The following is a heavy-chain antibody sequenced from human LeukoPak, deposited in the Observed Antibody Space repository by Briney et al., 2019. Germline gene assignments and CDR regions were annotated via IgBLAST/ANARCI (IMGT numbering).Heavy chain of an antibody. J-gene: IGHJ4*02. CDR2: ISSNGGST. CDR1: GFTFINYA. Sequence: GGSLRRYCSASGFTFINYAMHWVRQAPGKGLEYVSAISSNGGSTYYADSVKGRFTISRDNSKNTLYLQMSSLRAEDTAVYYCVQSGSPEMATNAFDYWGQGTLVTVSS. D-gene: IGHD5-24*01. CDR3: VQSGSPEMATNAFDY. V-gene: IGHV3-64D*06.